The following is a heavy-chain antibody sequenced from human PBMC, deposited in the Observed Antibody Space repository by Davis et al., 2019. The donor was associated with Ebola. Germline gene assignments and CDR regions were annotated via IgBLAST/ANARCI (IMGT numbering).Heavy chain of an antibody. Sequence: ASVKVSCKPSEYTFSNYYMHWVRQAPGQGLEWMGIIKPTGSTGYAQKFQGRITMTRDTSTSTVYMELSSLTSEDTAIYYCAREYSDFDQWGQGTLVTVSS. CDR1: EYTFSNYY. CDR3: AREYSDFDQ. J-gene: IGHJ4*02. CDR2: IKPTGST. D-gene: IGHD2-15*01. V-gene: IGHV1-46*01.